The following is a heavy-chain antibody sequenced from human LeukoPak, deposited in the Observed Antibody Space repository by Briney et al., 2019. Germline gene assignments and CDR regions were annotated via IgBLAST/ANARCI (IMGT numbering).Heavy chain of an antibody. Sequence: GGSLRLSCAASGFTFSSYSMNWVRQVPGKGLEWVSSISSRSSYIYYADSVKGRFTISRDNAKNSLYLQMNSLRAEDTAVYYCARDIVATITPYYYYYGMDVWGQGTTVTVSS. CDR3: ARDIVATITPYYYYYGMDV. D-gene: IGHD5-12*01. V-gene: IGHV3-21*01. J-gene: IGHJ6*02. CDR1: GFTFSSYS. CDR2: ISSRSSYI.